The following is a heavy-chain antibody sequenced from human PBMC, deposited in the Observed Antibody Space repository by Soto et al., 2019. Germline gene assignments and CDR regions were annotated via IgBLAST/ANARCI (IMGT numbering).Heavy chain of an antibody. V-gene: IGHV1-18*01. CDR1: GYTFTSYG. CDR2: ISAYNGNT. D-gene: IGHD6-6*01. Sequence: ASVKVSCKASGYTFTSYGISWVRQAPGQGLEWMGWISAYNGNTNYAQKLQGRVTMTTDTSTSTAYIELRSLRSDDTAVYYCARDFSPIEYSSSGLVDYWGQGTLVTVSS. J-gene: IGHJ4*02. CDR3: ARDFSPIEYSSSGLVDY.